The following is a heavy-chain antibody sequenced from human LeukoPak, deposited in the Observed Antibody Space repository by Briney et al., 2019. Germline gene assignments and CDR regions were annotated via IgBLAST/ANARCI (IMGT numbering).Heavy chain of an antibody. Sequence: GGSLRLSCAASGFTFSSYWMSWVRQAPGKGLEWVSYISSSSTTIYYADSVKGRFTISRDNAKNSLYLQMNSLTAEDTAVYYCASPTFITIRPGPFDYWGQGTLVTVSS. D-gene: IGHD3-9*01. CDR3: ASPTFITIRPGPFDY. V-gene: IGHV3-48*04. CDR2: ISSSSTTI. J-gene: IGHJ4*02. CDR1: GFTFSSYW.